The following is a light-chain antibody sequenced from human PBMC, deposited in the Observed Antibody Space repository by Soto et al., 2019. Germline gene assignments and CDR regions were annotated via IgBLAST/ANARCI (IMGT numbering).Light chain of an antibody. Sequence: EVVMTQSPATLSASPGERVILSCRASQNIGSNLAWYQQRPGQAPRLLMYGASTRATETRARFSGSGSATDFTLTMSSLQSEDCAVYYCQQYNNWPPYTFGQGTKLESK. CDR2: GAS. CDR3: QQYNNWPPYT. V-gene: IGKV3-15*01. CDR1: QNIGSN. J-gene: IGKJ2*01.